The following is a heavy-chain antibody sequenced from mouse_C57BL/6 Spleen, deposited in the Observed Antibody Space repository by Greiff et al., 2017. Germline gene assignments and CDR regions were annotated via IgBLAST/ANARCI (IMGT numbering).Heavy chain of an antibody. D-gene: IGHD1-1*01. CDR3: ARGVVVAKAFDV. J-gene: IGHJ1*03. CDR1: GYTFTSYW. CDR2: IDPSDSET. Sequence: QVQLQQPGAELVRPGSSVKMSCKASGYTFTSYWMHWVKQRPIQGLEWIGNIDPSDSETHYNQKFKDKATLTVDKSSSTAYMQLSSLTSEDAAVYYSARGVVVAKAFDVWGTGTTVTVSS. V-gene: IGHV1-52*01.